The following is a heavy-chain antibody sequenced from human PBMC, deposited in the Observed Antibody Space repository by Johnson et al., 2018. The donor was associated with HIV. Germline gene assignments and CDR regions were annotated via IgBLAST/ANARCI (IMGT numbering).Heavy chain of an antibody. CDR2: IYSGGST. CDR1: GLTVSSNY. Sequence: EVQLVESGGGLIQPGGSLRLSCAASGLTVSSNYMSWVRQAPGKGLEWVSVIYSGGSTYYADSVKGRFTISRDNSKNTLYLQMNSLRAEDTAVYYCAREGVYSGSYSGAFDIWGQGTMVTVSS. D-gene: IGHD1-26*01. CDR3: AREGVYSGSYSGAFDI. V-gene: IGHV3-53*01. J-gene: IGHJ3*02.